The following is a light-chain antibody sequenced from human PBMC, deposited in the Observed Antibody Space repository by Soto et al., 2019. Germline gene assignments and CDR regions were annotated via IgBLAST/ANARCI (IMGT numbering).Light chain of an antibody. CDR3: TSFTSSSTWV. CDR1: SSDVGGYNY. Sequence: QSALTQPASVSGSPGQSITISCTGTSSDVGGYNYVSWYRQDPGKDPKLMIYDVDKRPSGLSNRFSGSKSGNTASLTISGLQAEDEADYYCTSFTSSSTWVFGGGTKLTVL. V-gene: IGLV2-14*01. CDR2: DVD. J-gene: IGLJ3*02.